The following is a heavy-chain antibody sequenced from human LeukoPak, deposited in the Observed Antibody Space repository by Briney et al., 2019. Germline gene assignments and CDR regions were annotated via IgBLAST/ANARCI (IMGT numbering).Heavy chain of an antibody. CDR3: ARASTTVPNLLDH. D-gene: IGHD4-17*01. J-gene: IGHJ4*02. V-gene: IGHV3-74*01. CDR2: IKDDESST. CDR1: GFTFSTYW. Sequence: PGGSLRLSCAASGFTFSTYWMHWVRQAPGKGLVWVARIKDDESSTIYADSVKGRFTISRDNSKNTLYLQTSSLRAEDTAVYYCARASTTVPNLLDHWGRGTLVTVSS.